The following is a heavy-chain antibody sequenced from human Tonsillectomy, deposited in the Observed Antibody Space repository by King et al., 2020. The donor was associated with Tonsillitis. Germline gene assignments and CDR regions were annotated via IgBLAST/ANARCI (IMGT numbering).Heavy chain of an antibody. CDR1: GGSISSSNYF. J-gene: IGHJ5*02. D-gene: IGHD3-9*01. V-gene: IGHV4-39*02. CDR3: ARLHYDILTGYRRFDP. Sequence: QLQESGPGLVKPSETLSLTCTVSGGSISSSNYFWGWIRQPPGKGLDWIGSVSYRGSTYYNPSLKSRVTISVDTSKNHFSLNLSSVTAADTAVYYCARLHYDILTGYRRFDPWGQGTLVTVSS. CDR2: VSYRGST.